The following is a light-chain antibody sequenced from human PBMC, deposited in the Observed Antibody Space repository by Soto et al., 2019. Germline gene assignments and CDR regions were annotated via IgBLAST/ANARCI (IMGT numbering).Light chain of an antibody. CDR1: QTISTY. CDR2: GAS. CDR3: QQSYSSPLYT. Sequence: DIQMTQSPSSLSASVGDRVTITCRASQTISTYLTWYQQKPGKGPKLLIYGASSLQSGVPSRFSGSGSGTDFTLTISSLQPEDFATYFCQQSYSSPLYTFGQGTKLEI. J-gene: IGKJ2*01. V-gene: IGKV1-39*01.